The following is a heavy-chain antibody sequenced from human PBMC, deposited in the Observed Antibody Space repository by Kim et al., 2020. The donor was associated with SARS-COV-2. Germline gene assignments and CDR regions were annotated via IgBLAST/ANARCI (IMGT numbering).Heavy chain of an antibody. CDR3: ACGYGNPSDP. Sequence: SETLSLTCTVSGGSISSSHWWSWVRQPPEKGLEWIGEIYHSGSTNYNRSLKSRVTISLDKSKNQFSLKLSSVTAADTAVYYCACGYGNPSDPWGQGILVTVSS. CDR1: GGSISSSHW. CDR2: IYHSGST. V-gene: IGHV4-4*02. J-gene: IGHJ5*02. D-gene: IGHD5-12*01.